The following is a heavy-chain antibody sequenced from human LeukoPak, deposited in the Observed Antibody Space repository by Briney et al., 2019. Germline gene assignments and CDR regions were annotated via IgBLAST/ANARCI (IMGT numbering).Heavy chain of an antibody. CDR2: ISYDGSNK. CDR1: GFTLSSYA. Sequence: PGGSLRLSCAASGFTLSSYAMHWVRQAPGKGLEWVAVISYDGSNKYYADSVKGRFTISRDNSKNTLYLQMNSLRAEDTAVYYCARYDARYGMDVWGQGTTVTVSS. D-gene: IGHD1-1*01. CDR3: ARYDARYGMDV. V-gene: IGHV3-30-3*01. J-gene: IGHJ6*02.